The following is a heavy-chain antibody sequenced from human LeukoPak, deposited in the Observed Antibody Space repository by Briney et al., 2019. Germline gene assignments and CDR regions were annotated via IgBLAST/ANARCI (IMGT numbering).Heavy chain of an antibody. Sequence: SETLSLTCTVSNDSISPLYWGWIRQPPGKGLGFIGYIFYSGTTNFNPSLESRVTLSVDTSKNQFSLRLNSVTAADTAVYYCARGGSAAKYYFDSWGQGTLVTVSS. V-gene: IGHV4-59*11. CDR1: NDSISPLY. D-gene: IGHD6-13*01. CDR2: IFYSGTT. CDR3: ARGGSAAKYYFDS. J-gene: IGHJ4*02.